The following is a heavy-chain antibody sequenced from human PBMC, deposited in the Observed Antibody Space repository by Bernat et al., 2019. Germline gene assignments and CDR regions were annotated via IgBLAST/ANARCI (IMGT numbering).Heavy chain of an antibody. D-gene: IGHD1-7*01. CDR2: IYYSGST. CDR3: ARDRTTDNPSSFWFDP. J-gene: IGHJ5*02. CDR1: GGSISSGGYY. V-gene: IGHV4-31*03. Sequence: QVQLQESGPGLVKPSQTLSLTCTVSGGSISSGGYYWSWIRQHPGKGLEWIGYIYYSGSTYYNPSLKSRVTISVDTSKNQFSLKLSSVTAADTAVYYCARDRTTDNPSSFWFDPWGQGTLVTVSS.